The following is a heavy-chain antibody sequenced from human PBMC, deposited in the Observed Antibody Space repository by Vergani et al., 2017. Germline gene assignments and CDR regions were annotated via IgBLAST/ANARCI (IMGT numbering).Heavy chain of an antibody. Sequence: QVQLVQSGAEVKKPGSSVKVSCKASGGTFSSYAISWVRQAPGQGLEWMGGIIPIFGTANYAQKFQGRVTITADESTSTAYMELSSLRSEDTAVYYCARDRPAPPGVGIWGVDYWGQGTLVTVSS. D-gene: IGHD2-8*01. CDR2: IIPIFGTA. V-gene: IGHV1-69*01. CDR1: GGTFSSYA. CDR3: ARDRPAPPGVGIWGVDY. J-gene: IGHJ4*02.